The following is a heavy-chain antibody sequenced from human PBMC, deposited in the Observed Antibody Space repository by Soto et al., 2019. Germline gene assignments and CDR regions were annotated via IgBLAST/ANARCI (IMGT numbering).Heavy chain of an antibody. V-gene: IGHV4-30-4*01. Sequence: PSETLSLTCTVSGGSISSGDYYWSWIRQPPGKGLEWIGYIYYSGSTYYNPSLKSRVTISVDTSKNQFSLKLSSVTAEDTAVYYCARTLQDYGMDVWGQGTTVTVSS. J-gene: IGHJ6*02. CDR1: GGSISSGDYY. CDR2: IYYSGST. CDR3: ARTLQDYGMDV.